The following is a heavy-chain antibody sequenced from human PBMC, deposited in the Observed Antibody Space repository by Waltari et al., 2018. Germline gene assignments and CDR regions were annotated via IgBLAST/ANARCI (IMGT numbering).Heavy chain of an antibody. CDR2: INSDGTIT. CDR1: GFPFGSHW. Sequence: EVQLVESGGGLVQPGGSLRLSCAASGFPFGSHWMHWVRQVPGKGLVWVERINSDGTITAYAESVKGRFTISRDNAENTLYLHMSSLRAEDTAIYYCAKECVDTAICDYWSQGSLVTVSS. D-gene: IGHD5-18*01. V-gene: IGHV3-74*01. CDR3: AKECVDTAICDY. J-gene: IGHJ4*02.